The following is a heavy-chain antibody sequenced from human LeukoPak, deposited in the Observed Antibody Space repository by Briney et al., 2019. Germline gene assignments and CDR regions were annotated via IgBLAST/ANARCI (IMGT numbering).Heavy chain of an antibody. D-gene: IGHD2-2*02. CDR1: GGTFSSYA. V-gene: IGHV1-69*13. J-gene: IGHJ6*02. Sequence: EASVKVSCKASGGTFSSYAISWVRQAPGQGLERMGGIIPIFGTANYAQKFQGRVTITADESTSTAYMELSSLRSEDTAVYYCARSQLGYCSSTSCYNYYYGMDVWGQGTTVTVSS. CDR2: IIPIFGTA. CDR3: ARSQLGYCSSTSCYNYYYGMDV.